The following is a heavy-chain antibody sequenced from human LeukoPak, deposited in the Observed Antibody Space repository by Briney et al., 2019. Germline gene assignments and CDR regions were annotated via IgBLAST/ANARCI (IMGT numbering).Heavy chain of an antibody. CDR1: GFTFSSYG. CDR2: MSYDGRNK. CDR3: AXDLAEXTPLVSNYFDP. V-gene: IGHV3-30*03. Sequence: PGGSLRLSCAASGFTFSSYGMHWVRQAPGKGLEWVAVMSYDGRNKLYADSVKGRFTISRDNSKNTLFLQMNSLRAADTAVYYCAXDLAEXTPLVSNYFDPWGQGTLVSVSS. J-gene: IGHJ5*02. D-gene: IGHD4/OR15-4a*01.